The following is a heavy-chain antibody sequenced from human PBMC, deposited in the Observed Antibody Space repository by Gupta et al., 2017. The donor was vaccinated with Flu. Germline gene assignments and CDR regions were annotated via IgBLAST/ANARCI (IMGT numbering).Heavy chain of an antibody. Sequence: QVQLQESGPGLVKPSETLSLTCTVSGGSISSYYWSWVRQPPGKGLEWIGYIFKSGSTNYNPSLRTRVTISADTSKNQFSLKLTSVTAADTAVYYCARVENEILTAFDYWGQGTLVTVSS. D-gene: IGHD3-9*01. CDR1: GGSISSYY. J-gene: IGHJ4*02. CDR3: ARVENEILTAFDY. V-gene: IGHV4-59*01. CDR2: IFKSGST.